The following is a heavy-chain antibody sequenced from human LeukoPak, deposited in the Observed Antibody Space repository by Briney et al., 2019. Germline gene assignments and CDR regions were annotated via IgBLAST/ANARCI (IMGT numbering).Heavy chain of an antibody. V-gene: IGHV3-74*01. CDR1: GFTFSSYW. CDR2: INSDGSST. D-gene: IGHD3-10*01. J-gene: IGHJ6*03. Sequence: PGGSLRLSCAASGFTFSSYWMHWVRQAPGKGLVWVSRINSDGSSTSYADSVKGRFTISRDNAKNTLYLQMNCLRAEDTSVYYCARDSLTMVRGVIRYYYYYYMDVWGKGTTVTISS. CDR3: ARDSLTMVRGVIRYYYYYYMDV.